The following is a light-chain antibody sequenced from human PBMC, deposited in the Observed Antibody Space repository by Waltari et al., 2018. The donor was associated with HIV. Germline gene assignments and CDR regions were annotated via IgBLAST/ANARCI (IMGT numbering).Light chain of an antibody. CDR1: SSDVGGYNY. V-gene: IGLV2-14*01. CDR3: SSYTSSSTVV. CDR2: EVN. J-gene: IGLJ2*01. Sequence: QSALTQPASVSGSPGQSITISCTGTSSDVGGYNYFSWYQQHPGKAPKLMIYEVNNRPAGVSTRYPGSKSGNTASLTISGLKAEDEADYYCSSYTSSSTVVFGGGTKLTVL.